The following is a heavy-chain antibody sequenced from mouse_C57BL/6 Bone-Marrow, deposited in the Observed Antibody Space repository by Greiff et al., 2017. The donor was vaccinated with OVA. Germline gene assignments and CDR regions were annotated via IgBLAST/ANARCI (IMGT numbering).Heavy chain of an antibody. V-gene: IGHV2-2*01. J-gene: IGHJ3*01. CDR1: GFSLTSYG. Sequence: VQLQQSGPGLVQPSQSLSITCTVSGFSLTSYGVHWVRQSPGKGLEWLGVIWSGGSTDYNAAFISRLSISKDNSKSQVFFKMNSLQADDTAIYDCARGGYDSRLFAYWGQGTLVTVSA. CDR2: IWSGGST. D-gene: IGHD2-4*01. CDR3: ARGGYDSRLFAY.